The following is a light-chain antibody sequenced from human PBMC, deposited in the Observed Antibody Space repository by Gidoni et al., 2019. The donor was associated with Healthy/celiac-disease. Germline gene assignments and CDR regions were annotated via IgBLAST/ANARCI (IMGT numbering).Light chain of an antibody. CDR1: QSLLHSNGYNY. V-gene: IGKV2-28*01. CDR3: MQALQTPPYT. CDR2: LGS. J-gene: IGKJ2*01. Sequence: DIVMTPSPLSLPVTPGEQASIPCRSSQSLLHSNGYNYLDWYLQKPGQSPQLLIYLGSNRASGVPDRFSGSGSGTDFTLKISRVEAEDVGVYYCMQALQTPPYTFGQGTKLEIK.